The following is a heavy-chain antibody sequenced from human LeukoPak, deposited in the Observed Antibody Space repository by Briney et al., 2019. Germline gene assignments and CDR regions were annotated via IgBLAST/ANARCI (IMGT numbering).Heavy chain of an antibody. V-gene: IGHV3-53*01. Sequence: PGGSLRLSCAASGFTVSSNYMSWVRQAPGKGLEWVSVIYSGGSTYYADSVKGRFTISRDNSKNTLYLQMNSLRAEDTAVYYRARGAGLITMVQGVIMMGYFDYWGQGTLVTVSS. CDR1: GFTVSSNY. D-gene: IGHD3-10*01. CDR3: ARGAGLITMVQGVIMMGYFDY. J-gene: IGHJ4*02. CDR2: IYSGGST.